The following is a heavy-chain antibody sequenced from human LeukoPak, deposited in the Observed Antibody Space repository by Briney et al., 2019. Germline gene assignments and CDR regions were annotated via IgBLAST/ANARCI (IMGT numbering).Heavy chain of an antibody. Sequence: PSETLSLTCTVSGGSISSGDYHWSWIRQPPGKGLEWIGYIYYSGSTYYNPSLKSRVTISVDTSKNQFSLKLSSVTAADTAVYYCARDRADYAAYPHWFDPWGQGTLVTVSS. CDR2: IYYSGST. D-gene: IGHD4-17*01. V-gene: IGHV4-30-4*01. CDR3: ARDRADYAAYPHWFDP. CDR1: GGSISSGDYH. J-gene: IGHJ5*02.